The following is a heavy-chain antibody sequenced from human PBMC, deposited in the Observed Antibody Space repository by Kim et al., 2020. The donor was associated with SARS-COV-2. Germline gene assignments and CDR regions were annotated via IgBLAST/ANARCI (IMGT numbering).Heavy chain of an antibody. J-gene: IGHJ6*02. CDR3: ARESHYAMVV. V-gene: IGHV3-74*01. CDR2: IKSDGSST. CDR1: GFTFSSYW. Sequence: GGSLRLSCAASGFTFSSYWMQWVHQAPGKGLVWVSVIKSDGSSTNYADSVKGRFTISRDNAKNTLYLQMNSLRAEDTAVYYCARESHYAMVVWGQGTTVTVSS.